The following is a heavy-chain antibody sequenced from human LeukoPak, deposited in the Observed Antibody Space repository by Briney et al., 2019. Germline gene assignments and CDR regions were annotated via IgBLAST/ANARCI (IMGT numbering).Heavy chain of an antibody. V-gene: IGHV4-59*01. Sequence: SETLSLTCTVSGGSISNYYWNWIRQPPGKGLEWIGYVYYTGSINYNPSLKSRVTISVDTSNNQFSLKLSSVTAADTALYFCARGDWELPRKGLFDYWAREPWSPSPQ. D-gene: IGHD1-26*01. CDR1: GGSISNYY. CDR3: ARGDWELPRKGLFDY. J-gene: IGHJ4*02. CDR2: VYYTGSI.